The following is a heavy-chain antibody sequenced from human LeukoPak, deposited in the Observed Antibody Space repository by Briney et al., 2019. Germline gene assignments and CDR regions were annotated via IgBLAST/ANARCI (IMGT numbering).Heavy chain of an antibody. CDR1: GFTFNTFW. V-gene: IGHV3-7*01. CDR3: ARPRLIGEVLDY. D-gene: IGHD3-10*01. Sequence: GGSLRLSCTASGFTFNTFWMTWVRQAPGKGLEWVANIKEDGSQKKYIDSVKGRFSISRDNAKNSLYLQMNSLSDEDTAVYYCARPRLIGEVLDYWGQGTLVTVSS. CDR2: IKEDGSQK. J-gene: IGHJ4*01.